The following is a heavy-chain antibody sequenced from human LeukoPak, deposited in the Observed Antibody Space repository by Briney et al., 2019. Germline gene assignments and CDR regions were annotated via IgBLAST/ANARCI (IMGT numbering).Heavy chain of an antibody. Sequence: PGGSLRLSCAASGFTFNSYAMTWVRQAPGKGLEWVSAISGGGVNTYYADSVKGRFTISRDNSKNMLYLQMNSLRAEDTAVYYCAREKESSGLTLDLWGQGTMVTVSS. CDR1: GFTFNSYA. D-gene: IGHD3-22*01. CDR2: ISGGGVNT. V-gene: IGHV3-23*01. J-gene: IGHJ3*01. CDR3: AREKESSGLTLDL.